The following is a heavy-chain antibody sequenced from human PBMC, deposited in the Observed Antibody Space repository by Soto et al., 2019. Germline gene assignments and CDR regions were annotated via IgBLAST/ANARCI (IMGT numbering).Heavy chain of an antibody. J-gene: IGHJ3*02. D-gene: IGHD3-22*01. CDR3: TTEAYDNSGSLAFDI. CDR1: GGSISSGDYY. CDR2: IYHSGST. Sequence: PSETLSLTCTVSGGSISSGDYYWSWIRQPPGKGLEWIGYIYHSGSTYYNPSLKSRVTLSVDTSQSQFSLKLNSVTAADTAVYYCTTEAYDNSGSLAFDIWGPGTLVTVSS. V-gene: IGHV4-30-4*01.